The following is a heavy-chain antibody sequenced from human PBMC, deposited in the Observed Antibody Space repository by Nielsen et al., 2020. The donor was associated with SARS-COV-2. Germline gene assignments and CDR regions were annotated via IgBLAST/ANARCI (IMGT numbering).Heavy chain of an antibody. Sequence: ASVKVSCKASGYTFTSYGISWVRQAPGQGLEWMGWISAYNGNTNYAQKFQGRVTITADESTSTAYMELSSLRSEDTAVYYCASGGEMATIPHYWGQGTLVTVSS. CDR1: GYTFTSYG. V-gene: IGHV1-18*01. J-gene: IGHJ4*02. D-gene: IGHD5-24*01. CDR2: ISAYNGNT. CDR3: ASGGEMATIPHY.